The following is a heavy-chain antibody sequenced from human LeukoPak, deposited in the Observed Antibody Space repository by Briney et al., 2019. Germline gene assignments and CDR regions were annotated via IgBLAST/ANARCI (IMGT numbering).Heavy chain of an antibody. J-gene: IGHJ6*02. Sequence: GGSLRLSCAASGFTFSKYAMSWVRQSPGKGMEWLSTITGSGSSTYYADSVKGRFTISRDNSKNTLYLQMNSLRAEDTAVYYCAKGAYGDYYYYYAMDVWGQGTTVTVSS. D-gene: IGHD4/OR15-4a*01. CDR1: GFTFSKYA. V-gene: IGHV3-23*01. CDR2: ITGSGSST. CDR3: AKGAYGDYYYYYAMDV.